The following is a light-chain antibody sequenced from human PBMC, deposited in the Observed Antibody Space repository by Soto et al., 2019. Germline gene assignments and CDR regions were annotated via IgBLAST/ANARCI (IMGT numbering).Light chain of an antibody. CDR3: QQYGSSPWP. Sequence: ENVLTQSPGTLSLSPGERATLSCRASQSVSSSYLAWYQQKPGQAPRLLMYAASIRATGIPDRFSGSGSGTDFTLTISRLEPEEFAVYYCQQYGSSPWPFGQGTKVEI. CDR1: QSVSSSY. V-gene: IGKV3-20*01. CDR2: AAS. J-gene: IGKJ1*01.